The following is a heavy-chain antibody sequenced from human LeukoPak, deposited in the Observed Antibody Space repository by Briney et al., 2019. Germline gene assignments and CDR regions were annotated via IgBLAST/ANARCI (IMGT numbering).Heavy chain of an antibody. D-gene: IGHD6-19*01. CDR3: ARDSGRYSSGWPYFDY. V-gene: IGHV3-66*01. Sequence: GGSLRLPCAASGFTVSSNYMSWVRQAPGRGLEWVSVIYSGGRTYYADSVKGRFTISRDNSKNTLFLQMNSLRAEDTAVYYCARDSGRYSSGWPYFDYWGQGTLVTVSS. J-gene: IGHJ4*02. CDR2: IYSGGRT. CDR1: GFTVSSNY.